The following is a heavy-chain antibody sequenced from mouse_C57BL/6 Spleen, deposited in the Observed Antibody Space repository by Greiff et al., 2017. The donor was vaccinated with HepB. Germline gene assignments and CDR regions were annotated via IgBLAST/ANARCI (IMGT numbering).Heavy chain of an antibody. CDR2: IYPGSGNT. J-gene: IGHJ1*01. V-gene: IGHV1-76*01. CDR3: ARSTTGYWYFDV. Sequence: QVQLKESGAELVRPGASVKLSCKASGYTFTDYYINWVKQRPGQGLEWIARIYPGSGNTYYNEKFKGKATLTAEKSSSTAYMQLSSLTSEDSAVYFCARSTTGYWYFDVWGPGTTVTVSS. D-gene: IGHD1-1*01. CDR1: GYTFTDYY.